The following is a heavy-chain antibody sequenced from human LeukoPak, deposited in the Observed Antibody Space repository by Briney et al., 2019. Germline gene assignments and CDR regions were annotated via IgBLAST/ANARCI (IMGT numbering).Heavy chain of an antibody. CDR3: AREELEQWLVPLDY. D-gene: IGHD6-19*01. Sequence: ASVKVSCKASGYTFTGYYMHWVRQAPGQGLEWMGWINPNSGGTNYGQKFQGRVTMTRDTSISTAYMELSRLRSDDTAVYYCAREELEQWLVPLDYWGQGTLVTVSS. CDR2: INPNSGGT. V-gene: IGHV1-2*02. J-gene: IGHJ4*02. CDR1: GYTFTGYY.